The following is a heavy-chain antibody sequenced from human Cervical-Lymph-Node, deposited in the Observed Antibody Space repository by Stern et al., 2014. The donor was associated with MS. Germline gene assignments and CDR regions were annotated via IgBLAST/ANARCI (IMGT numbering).Heavy chain of an antibody. D-gene: IGHD6-19*01. CDR3: ARGFSSGWYTSGYFDL. Sequence: QVQLVQSGSALKKPGASVKVSCKASGYNFSTYAINWVRQAPGQGLEWMGWVYTSTCNTTLDQVFTGRFVLSLDTSVMTAYLQIRRLKAEDTAVYYCARGFSSGWYTSGYFDLWCRGTLVTVS. CDR1: GYNFSTYA. J-gene: IGHJ2*01. CDR2: VYTSTCNT. V-gene: IGHV7-4-1*02.